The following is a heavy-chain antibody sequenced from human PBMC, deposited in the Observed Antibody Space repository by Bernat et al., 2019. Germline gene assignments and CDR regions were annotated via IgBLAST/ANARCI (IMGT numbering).Heavy chain of an antibody. CDR3: ASYWWRQGYYYYYMDV. D-gene: IGHD2-8*02. CDR2: ISYDGSNK. V-gene: IGHV3-30*01. J-gene: IGHJ6*03. CDR1: GFTFSNAW. Sequence: VQLVESGGGLVKPGGSLRLSCAASGFTFSNAWMSWVRQAPGKGLEWVAVISYDGSNKYYADSVKGRFTLSRDNSKNTLYLQINSLRAEDTAVYYWASYWWRQGYYYYYMDVWGKGTTVTVSS.